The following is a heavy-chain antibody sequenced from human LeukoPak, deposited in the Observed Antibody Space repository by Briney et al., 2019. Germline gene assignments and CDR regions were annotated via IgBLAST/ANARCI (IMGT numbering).Heavy chain of an antibody. D-gene: IGHD3-3*01. CDR3: AKDISNYDFWSGFYT. CDR1: GFTFDDYA. CDR2: ISGDGGST. J-gene: IGHJ5*02. V-gene: IGHV3-43*02. Sequence: PGGSLRLSCAASGFTFDDYAMHWVRQAPGKGLEWVSLISGDGGSTYYADSVKGRFTISRDNSKNSLYQQMNSLRTEDTALYYCAKDISNYDFWSGFYTWGQGTLVTVSS.